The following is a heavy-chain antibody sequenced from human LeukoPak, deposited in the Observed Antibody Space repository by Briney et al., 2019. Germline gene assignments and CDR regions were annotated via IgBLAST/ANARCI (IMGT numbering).Heavy chain of an antibody. J-gene: IGHJ4*02. CDR2: INYSGST. V-gene: IGHV4-59*12. Sequence: PSETLSLTCTVSSGSTSSYYWSWIRQPPGKGLEWIGYINYSGSTYNPSLKSRVTISVDTSKNQFSLKLSSVTAADTAVYYCAREDSSGWFDYWGQGTLVTVSS. CDR3: AREDSSGWFDY. D-gene: IGHD6-19*01. CDR1: SGSTSSYY.